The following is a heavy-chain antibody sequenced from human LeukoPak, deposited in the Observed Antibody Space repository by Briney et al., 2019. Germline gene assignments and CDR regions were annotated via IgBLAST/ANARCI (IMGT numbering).Heavy chain of an antibody. V-gene: IGHV4-38-2*02. Sequence: PSETLSLTCTVSGYSISSGYYWGWIRQPPGKGLEWIGSIYHSGSTYYNPSLKSRVTISVDTSKNQFSLKLSSVTAADTAVYYCARDLIAAAGTPYWGQGTLVTVSS. CDR2: IYHSGST. CDR3: ARDLIAAAGTPY. CDR1: GYSISSGYY. J-gene: IGHJ4*02. D-gene: IGHD6-13*01.